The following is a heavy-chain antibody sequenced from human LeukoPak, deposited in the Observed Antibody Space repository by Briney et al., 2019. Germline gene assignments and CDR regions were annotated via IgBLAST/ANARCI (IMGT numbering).Heavy chain of an antibody. CDR3: ARDADSSSSWDSYGMDV. CDR2: IIPIFGIA. D-gene: IGHD6-6*01. J-gene: IGHJ6*02. CDR1: GGTFSSYA. V-gene: IGHV1-69*13. Sequence: GASVKVSCKASGGTFSSYAISWVRQAPGQGLEWMGGIIPIFGIANYAQKFQGRVTITADESTSTAYMELSSLRSEDTAVYYCARDADSSSSWDSYGMDVWGQGTTVTVSS.